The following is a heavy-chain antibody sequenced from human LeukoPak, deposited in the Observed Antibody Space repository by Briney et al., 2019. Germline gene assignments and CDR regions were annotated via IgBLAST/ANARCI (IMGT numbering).Heavy chain of an antibody. Sequence: GRSLRLSCAASGFNFSSYGMHWVRQAPGKGLEWVAVISYDGSNKYYADSVKGRFTISRDNSKNTLYLQMNSLRAEDTAVYYCVRTPEVVTAIEFGFDYWGQGTLVTVSS. CDR2: ISYDGSNK. J-gene: IGHJ4*02. CDR1: GFNFSSYG. CDR3: VRTPEVVTAIEFGFDY. D-gene: IGHD2-21*02. V-gene: IGHV3-30*03.